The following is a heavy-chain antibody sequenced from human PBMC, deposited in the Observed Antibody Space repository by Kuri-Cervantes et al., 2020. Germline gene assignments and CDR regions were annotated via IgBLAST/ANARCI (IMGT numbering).Heavy chain of an antibody. V-gene: IGHV3-30*03. CDR2: ISYDGSNK. D-gene: IGHD6-13*01. Sequence: GSLRLSCAASGFTFSSYGMHWVRQAPGKGLEWVAVISYDGSNKYYADSVKGRFTISRDNSKNTLYLQMNSLRAEDTAVYYCARETVIAALDYWGQGTLVTVSS. CDR1: GFTFSSYG. J-gene: IGHJ4*02. CDR3: ARETVIAALDY.